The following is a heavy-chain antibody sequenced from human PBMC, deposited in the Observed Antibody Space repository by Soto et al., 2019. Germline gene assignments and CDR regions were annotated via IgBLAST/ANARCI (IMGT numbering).Heavy chain of an antibody. CDR3: AHRQRYCRGGSCYGTWFDP. Sequence: QITLKESGPTLVKPTQTLTLTCTFSGFSLSPSGVGVGWIRQPPGKALEWLALIYWDDDKRYSPSLKSRLTITNDTANNQVVLTMTNSDPVDTATPYCAHRQRYCRGGSCYGTWFDPWGQGTLVTVSS. CDR2: IYWDDDK. V-gene: IGHV2-5*02. J-gene: IGHJ5*02. D-gene: IGHD2-15*01. CDR1: GFSLSPSGVG.